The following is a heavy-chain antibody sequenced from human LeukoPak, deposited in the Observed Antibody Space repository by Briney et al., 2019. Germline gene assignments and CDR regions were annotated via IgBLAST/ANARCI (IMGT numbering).Heavy chain of an antibody. D-gene: IGHD3-22*01. CDR3: AKGGSGYFLDL. CDR1: GFIFNNYG. Sequence: GGSLRLSCAASGFIFNNYGLIWVRPAPGTGLEWVSAISNDGGGTTYADFVKGRFTISRDNSRNTLFLQMNSLRGDDTALYYCAKGGSGYFLDLWGQGTLVTVSS. V-gene: IGHV3-23*01. J-gene: IGHJ5*02. CDR2: ISNDGGGT.